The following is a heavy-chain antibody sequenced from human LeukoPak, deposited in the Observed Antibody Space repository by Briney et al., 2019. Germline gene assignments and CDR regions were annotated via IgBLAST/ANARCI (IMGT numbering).Heavy chain of an antibody. CDR2: IYYSGST. CDR1: GGSISSSSYY. Sequence: PSETLSLTCTVSGGSISSSSYYWGWIRQPPGKGLEWIGSIYYSGSTYYNPSLKSRVTISVDTSKNQFSLKLSSVTAADTAVYYCARHARAARPGYFGYWGQGTLVTVSS. J-gene: IGHJ4*02. V-gene: IGHV4-39*01. CDR3: ARHARAARPGYFGY. D-gene: IGHD6-6*01.